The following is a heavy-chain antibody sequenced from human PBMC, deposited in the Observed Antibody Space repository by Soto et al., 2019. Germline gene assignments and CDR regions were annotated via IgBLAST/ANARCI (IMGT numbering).Heavy chain of an antibody. D-gene: IGHD5-18*01. CDR1: GFTFSSYA. CDR3: AKAIQLWLNSPFDY. CDR2: ISGSGGSP. J-gene: IGHJ4*02. Sequence: GGSLRLSCAASGFTFSSYAMSWVRQAPGKGLEWVSAISGSGGSPYYADSVKGRFTISRDNSKNTLYLQMNSLRAEDTAVYYCAKAIQLWLNSPFDYWGQGTQVTVSS. V-gene: IGHV3-23*01.